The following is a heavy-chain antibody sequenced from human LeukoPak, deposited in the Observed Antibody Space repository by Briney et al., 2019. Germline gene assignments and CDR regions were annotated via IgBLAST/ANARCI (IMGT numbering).Heavy chain of an antibody. CDR2: INGRGGAT. V-gene: IGHV3-23*01. CDR1: GVIISSYA. Sequence: GGSLRLSCAASGVIISSYAMSWVRQAPGKGLEWVSAINGRGGATYYADSVKGRFTISRDNSKNTFYLQMNSLRAEDTAVYSCAKGSGSGWYGWFAPWGQGTLVTVSS. J-gene: IGHJ5*02. CDR3: AKGSGSGWYGWFAP. D-gene: IGHD6-19*01.